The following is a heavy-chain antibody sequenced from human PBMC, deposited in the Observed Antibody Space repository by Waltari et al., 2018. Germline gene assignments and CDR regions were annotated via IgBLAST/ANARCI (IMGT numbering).Heavy chain of an antibody. CDR1: GLTFSTYW. J-gene: IGHJ4*02. Sequence: EMQLVESGGGLVQPGGSLRLSCAASGLTFSTYWMNWVRQAPGKGLEWAANIKQDGSETNYVDSVKGRFTISRDNAKNSLFLQMNSLSAGDTAVYFCATSYHLWGQGTLDTVSS. D-gene: IGHD3-3*02. V-gene: IGHV3-7*01. CDR2: IKQDGSET. CDR3: ATSYHL.